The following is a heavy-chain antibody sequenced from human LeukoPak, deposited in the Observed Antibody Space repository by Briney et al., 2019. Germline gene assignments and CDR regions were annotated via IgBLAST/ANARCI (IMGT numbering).Heavy chain of an antibody. D-gene: IGHD1-26*01. CDR3: ARIVSSYYYYMDV. V-gene: IGHV4-31*03. Sequence: SETLSLTCTVSGGSISSGGYYWSWICRHPGKGLEWIGYIYYSGSTYYNPSLKSRVTISVDTSKNQFSLKLSSVTAADTAVYYCARIVSSYYYYMDVWGKGTTVTVSS. CDR2: IYYSGST. J-gene: IGHJ6*03. CDR1: GGSISSGGYY.